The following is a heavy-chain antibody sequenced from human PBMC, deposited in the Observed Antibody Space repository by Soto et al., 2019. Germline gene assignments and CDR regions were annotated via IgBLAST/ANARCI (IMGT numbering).Heavy chain of an antibody. CDR3: AKDNGGNSHYFDY. D-gene: IGHD2-21*02. CDR2: ISYDGSNK. J-gene: IGHJ4*02. Sequence: QVRLVQSGAEVKKPGSSVKVSCKASGGTFSSYAISWVRQAPGQGLEWVAVISYDGSNKYYADSVKGRFTISRDNSKNTLYLQMNSLRAEDTAVYYCAKDNGGNSHYFDYWGQGTLVTVSS. CDR1: GGTFSSYA. V-gene: IGHV3-30*16.